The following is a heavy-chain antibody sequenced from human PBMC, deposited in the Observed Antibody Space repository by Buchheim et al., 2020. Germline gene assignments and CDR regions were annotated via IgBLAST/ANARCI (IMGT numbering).Heavy chain of an antibody. D-gene: IGHD3-22*01. V-gene: IGHV3-7*01. J-gene: IGHJ2*01. CDR3: ARDGGGYYYDSSGYYWYFDL. CDR1: GFTFSSYW. Sequence: EVQLVESGGGLVQPGGSLRLSCAASGFTFSSYWMSWVRQAPGKGLEWVANIKQDGSEKYYVDSVKGRFTISRDNAKNSLYLQMNSLRAEDTAVYYCARDGGGYYYDSSGYYWYFDLWGRGTL. CDR2: IKQDGSEK.